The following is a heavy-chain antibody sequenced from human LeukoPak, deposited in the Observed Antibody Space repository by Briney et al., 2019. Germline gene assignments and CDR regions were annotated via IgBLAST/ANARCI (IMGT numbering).Heavy chain of an antibody. J-gene: IGHJ4*02. D-gene: IGHD5-18*01. CDR3: ARDFSVDTAMVSRFDY. V-gene: IGHV3-33*08. CDR2: IWYDGSNK. Sequence: PGRSLRLSCAASGFIFSSYAMHWVRQAPGKGLEWVAVIWYDGSNKYYADSVKGRFTISRDNSKNTLYLQMNSLRAEDTAVYYCARDFSVDTAMVSRFDYWGQGTLVTVSS. CDR1: GFIFSSYA.